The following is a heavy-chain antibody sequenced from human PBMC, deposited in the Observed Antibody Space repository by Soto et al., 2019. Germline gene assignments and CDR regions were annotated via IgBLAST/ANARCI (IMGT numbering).Heavy chain of an antibody. Sequence: QVQMVESGGGVVQPGGSLRLSCAVSESIFRGYGMHWVRQAPGKGLEWVAIIRFDGSNIHYADYVMGRFTICRDNSKNMLYLEMNNLRVEDTAVYYCARDGVGVTTFWGFLDYWGQGTLVTVSA. V-gene: IGHV3-33*01. D-gene: IGHD3-10*02. CDR1: ESIFRGYG. CDR2: IRFDGSNI. J-gene: IGHJ4*02. CDR3: ARDGVGVTTFWGFLDY.